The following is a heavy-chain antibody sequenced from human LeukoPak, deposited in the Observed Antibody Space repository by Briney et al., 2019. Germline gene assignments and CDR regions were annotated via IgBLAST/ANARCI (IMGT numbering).Heavy chain of an antibody. Sequence: GGSLRLSCAASGFTFSSYAMHWVRQAPGKGLEWVAVISYGGSNKYYADSVKGRFTISRDNSKNTLYLQMNSLRAEDTAVYYCAREGASSGWYGYYFDYWGQGTLVTVSS. J-gene: IGHJ4*02. D-gene: IGHD6-19*01. V-gene: IGHV3-30-3*01. CDR1: GFTFSSYA. CDR3: AREGASSGWYGYYFDY. CDR2: ISYGGSNK.